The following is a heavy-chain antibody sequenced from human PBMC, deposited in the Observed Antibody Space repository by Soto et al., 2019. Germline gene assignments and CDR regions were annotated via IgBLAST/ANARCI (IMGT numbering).Heavy chain of an antibody. CDR2: ISGSGGST. D-gene: IGHD6-19*01. V-gene: IGHV3-23*01. CDR1: GFTFSSYA. Sequence: EVQLLESGGGLVQPGGSLRLSCAASGFTFSSYAMSWVRQAPGKGLEWVSAISGSGGSTYYADSVKGRFNISRDNSKNTLYLQMNSLRAEDTAVYYCAKSPSSGWYFAGYFDYWGQGTLVTVSS. J-gene: IGHJ4*02. CDR3: AKSPSSGWYFAGYFDY.